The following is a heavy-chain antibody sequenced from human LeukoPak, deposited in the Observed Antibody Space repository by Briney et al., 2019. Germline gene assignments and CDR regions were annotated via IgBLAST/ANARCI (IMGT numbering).Heavy chain of an antibody. CDR2: FDPEDGET. D-gene: IGHD3-22*01. CDR1: GYTLTELS. Sequence: ASVKVSCKVPGYTLTELSMHWVRQAPGKGLEWMGGFDPEDGETIYAQKFQGRVTMTEDTSTDTAYMELSSLRSEDTAVYYCATGAEYYYDSSGYHGHFQHWGQGTLVTVSS. J-gene: IGHJ1*01. V-gene: IGHV1-24*01. CDR3: ATGAEYYYDSSGYHGHFQH.